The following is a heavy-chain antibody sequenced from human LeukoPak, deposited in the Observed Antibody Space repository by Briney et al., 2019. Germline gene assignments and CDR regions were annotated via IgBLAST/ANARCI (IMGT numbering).Heavy chain of an antibody. J-gene: IGHJ6*02. CDR2: ISGSDSYI. CDR1: GFTFSSYS. CDR3: ARDLSMGDYYYYGMDV. D-gene: IGHD2/OR15-2a*01. Sequence: AGGSLRLSCVASGFTFSSYSMTWVRQAPGKGLEWVSSISGSDSYIFYGDSVKGRFTISRDNTKNSLYLQMDSLRAEDTAVYYCARDLSMGDYYYYGMDVGGQGTTVTVSS. V-gene: IGHV3-21*01.